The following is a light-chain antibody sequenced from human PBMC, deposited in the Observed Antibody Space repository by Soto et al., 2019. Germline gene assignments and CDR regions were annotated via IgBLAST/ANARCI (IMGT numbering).Light chain of an antibody. V-gene: IGLV2-14*01. CDR1: SSDVGGYNY. CDR2: EVS. J-gene: IGLJ1*01. Sequence: QSALTQPASVSGSPGQSITISCTGTSSDVGGYNYVSWYQLHPGKAPKLMIYEVSNRPSGVSNRFSGSKSGNTASLTISGLQTEDEADYYCSSYTSSNTYVFGTGTKVTVL. CDR3: SSYTSSNTYV.